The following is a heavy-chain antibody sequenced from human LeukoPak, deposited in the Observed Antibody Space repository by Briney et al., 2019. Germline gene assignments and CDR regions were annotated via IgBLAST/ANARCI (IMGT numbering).Heavy chain of an antibody. CDR1: GYTFTGYY. V-gene: IGHV1-2*02. Sequence: ASVKVSCKASGYTFTGYYMHWVRQAPGQGLEWMGWINPKSGGTNEAQKFHDRVTMTRDTSIRTAYMEVSRLRSDDTAVYYCARTGADYWGQGTLVTVSS. CDR2: INPKSGGT. CDR3: ARTGADY. J-gene: IGHJ4*02.